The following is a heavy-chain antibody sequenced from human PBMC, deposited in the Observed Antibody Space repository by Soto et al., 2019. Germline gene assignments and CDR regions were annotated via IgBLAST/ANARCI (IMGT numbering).Heavy chain of an antibody. CDR2: ISGSGGST. CDR1: GFTFTTNA. Sequence: EVQLLESGGGLVQPGGSLRLSCAASGFTFTTNAMSWVRQAPGKGLEWVSAISGSGGSTYYVDSVKGRFTISRDNSKNSLYLQMNRLRAEDTAVYYCARSLRGIIIDFDYWGQGTQVTVSS. CDR3: ARSLRGIIIDFDY. V-gene: IGHV3-23*01. D-gene: IGHD3-10*01. J-gene: IGHJ4*02.